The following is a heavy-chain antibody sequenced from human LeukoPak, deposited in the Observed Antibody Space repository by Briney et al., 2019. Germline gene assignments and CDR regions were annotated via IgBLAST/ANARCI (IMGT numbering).Heavy chain of an antibody. CDR2: ISWSSGII. V-gene: IGHV3-9*01. J-gene: IGHJ4*02. D-gene: IGHD1-26*01. CDR1: GFIFDDHG. Sequence: GGSLRLSCAASGFIFDDHGMHWVRQAPGKGLEWVSGISWSSGIIGYADSVKGRFTISRDNAKNSLYLQMNSLRAEDTAVYYCASGMRVGPNIWGQGTLVTVSS. CDR3: ASGMRVGPNI.